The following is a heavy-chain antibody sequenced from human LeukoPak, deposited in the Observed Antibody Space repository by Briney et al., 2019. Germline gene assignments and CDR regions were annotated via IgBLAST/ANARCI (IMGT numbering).Heavy chain of an antibody. D-gene: IGHD1-14*01. CDR1: GYTFTGTY. CDR2: INPKNGDT. V-gene: IGHV1-2*02. Sequence: ASVRVSCKTSGYTFTGTYMHWVRQAPGQGLEWMGWINPKNGDTHYAQKFQGRVTMTRDTSINTAYMEMARLTSDDMAVYYCSRDTTPLDYWGQGTLVTVSS. J-gene: IGHJ4*02. CDR3: SRDTTPLDY.